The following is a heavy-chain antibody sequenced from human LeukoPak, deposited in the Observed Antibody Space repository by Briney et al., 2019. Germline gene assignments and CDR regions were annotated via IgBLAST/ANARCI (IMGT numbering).Heavy chain of an antibody. V-gene: IGHV3-74*03. J-gene: IGHJ5*02. Sequence: GGSLRLSCVGSGFTISNYWMHWVRQAPGTGLVWVSRIHPDGSITTYADSVKGRFTISRDNAKNTLYPQMNSLRAEDTAAYYCAPQQTYSPYNWFDPWGQGTLVTVSS. CDR1: GFTISNYW. CDR2: IHPDGSIT. D-gene: IGHD5-12*01. CDR3: APQQTYSPYNWFDP.